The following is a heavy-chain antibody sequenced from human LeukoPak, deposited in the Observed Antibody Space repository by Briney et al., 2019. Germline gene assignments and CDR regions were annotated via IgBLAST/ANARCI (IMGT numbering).Heavy chain of an antibody. CDR3: AKGYYYMDV. V-gene: IGHV4-34*01. CDR2: INHSENT. J-gene: IGHJ6*03. Sequence: SETLSLTCAVYGGSFSGYYWSWIRQPPGKGLEWIGEINHSENTNYNPSLKSRVTISVDTSKNQFSLKLSSVTAADTAVYYCAKGYYYMDVWGKGTTVTISS. CDR1: GGSFSGYY.